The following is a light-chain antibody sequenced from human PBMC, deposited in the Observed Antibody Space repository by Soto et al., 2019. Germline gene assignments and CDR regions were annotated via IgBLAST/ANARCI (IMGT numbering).Light chain of an antibody. J-gene: IGKJ5*01. CDR3: QQYHSCPIT. CDR2: AAS. V-gene: IGKV1-16*01. Sequence: DIQMTQSPSSLSASVGDRVTITCRASQDINIFLAWFQQKPGQATKALIHAASTLRAGVPPWFSGSGSGTDFTLTVSRVQPEDLAAYCCQQYHSCPITFGRGTRLEIK. CDR1: QDINIF.